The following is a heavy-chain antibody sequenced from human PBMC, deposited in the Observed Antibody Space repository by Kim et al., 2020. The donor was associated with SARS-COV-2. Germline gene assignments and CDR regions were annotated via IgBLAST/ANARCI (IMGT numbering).Heavy chain of an antibody. CDR1: GFTFNMFA. D-gene: IGHD1-1*01. CDR2: VSTDGTRS. J-gene: IGHJ4*02. Sequence: GGSLRLSCISSGFTFNMFATTWVRQAPGKGLEWVSTVSTDGTRSYYADSVKGRFTVSRDNSKNVLFLEMSSLRVGDTALYYCTKVGPGTTHPAYYFDAWGQGTLVTVSS. V-gene: IGHV3-23*01. CDR3: TKVGPGTTHPAYYFDA.